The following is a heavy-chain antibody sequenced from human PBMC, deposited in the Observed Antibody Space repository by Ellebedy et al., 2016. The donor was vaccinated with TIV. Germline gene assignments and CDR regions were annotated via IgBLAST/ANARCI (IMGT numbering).Heavy chain of an antibody. D-gene: IGHD6-13*01. J-gene: IGHJ6*02. Sequence: GGSLRLSCAASGFTFDDYAMHWVRQPPGKGLEWVSGISWDSGSKGYVDSVKGRFTISRDNAKKSLYLQMNSLRAEDTALYYCARASIAPVDSCLDLWGQGTTVTVSS. CDR1: GFTFDDYA. CDR3: ARASIAPVDSCLDL. CDR2: ISWDSGSK. V-gene: IGHV3-9*01.